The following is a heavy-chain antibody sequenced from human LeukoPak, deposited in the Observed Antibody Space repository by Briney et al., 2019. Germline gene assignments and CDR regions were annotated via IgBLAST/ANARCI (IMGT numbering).Heavy chain of an antibody. CDR3: AKRIADGRVYYFFGY. CDR1: AFTFSSNG. Sequence: GRCLRPSRAPSAFTFSSNGTHSVSHDAGEGLEWVAVVSYYVSNKYNSDSVKGRFAISTDKSRNTLFLQMISLRAEDTAVYFCAKRIADGRVYYFFGYWGQGNLVTVSS. V-gene: IGHV3-33*03. J-gene: IGHJ4*02. D-gene: IGHD3-22*01. CDR2: VSYYVSNK.